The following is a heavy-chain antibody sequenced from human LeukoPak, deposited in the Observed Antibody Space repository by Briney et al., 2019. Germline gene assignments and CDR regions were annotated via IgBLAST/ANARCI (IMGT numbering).Heavy chain of an antibody. CDR3: AMNAGQWLVPYDH. CDR1: GFSFGSHP. J-gene: IGHJ4*02. Sequence: PGGSLRLSCAASGFSFGSHPMNWVRQAPGKGLEWVSGITGSGDYTYYIDSVQGRFTISRDNSKNTLYLQMNNLRAEDTAVYYCAMNAGQWLVPYDHWGQGTLVTVSS. V-gene: IGHV3-23*01. CDR2: ITGSGDYT. D-gene: IGHD6-19*01.